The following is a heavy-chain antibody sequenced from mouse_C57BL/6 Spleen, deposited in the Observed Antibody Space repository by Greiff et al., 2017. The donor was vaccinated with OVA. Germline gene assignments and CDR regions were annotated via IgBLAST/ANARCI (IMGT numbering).Heavy chain of an antibody. Sequence: QVQLKESGPELVKPGASVKLSCKASGYTLTSYDINWVKQRPGQGLEWIGWIYPRDGSTKYNEKCKGKATLTVDTSSSTAYMELHSLTSEDSAVYFCARSEVDYWGQGTTLTVSS. J-gene: IGHJ2*01. CDR1: GYTLTSYD. CDR2: IYPRDGST. CDR3: ARSEVDY. V-gene: IGHV1-85*01.